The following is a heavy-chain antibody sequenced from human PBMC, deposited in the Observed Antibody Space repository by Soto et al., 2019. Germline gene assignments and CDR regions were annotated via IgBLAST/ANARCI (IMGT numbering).Heavy chain of an antibody. D-gene: IGHD4-17*01. V-gene: IGHV3-21*01. CDR2: ISSSSSYI. J-gene: IGHJ6*02. CDR1: GFTFRSYS. CDR3: ASSSYMTTRGSYGMDV. Sequence: PGGSLRLSCAASGFTFRSYSINWGRQAPGKGLEWVSSISSSSSYIYYADSVKGRFTISRDNAKNSLYLQMNSLRAEDTAVYYCASSSYMTTRGSYGMDVWGQGTTVTVSS.